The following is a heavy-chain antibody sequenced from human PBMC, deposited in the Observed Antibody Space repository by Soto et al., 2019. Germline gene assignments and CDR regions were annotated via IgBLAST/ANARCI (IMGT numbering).Heavy chain of an antibody. V-gene: IGHV6-1*01. J-gene: IGHJ6*02. CDR1: GDSVSSNSAA. D-gene: IGHD6-13*01. Sequence: SQTLSLTCAISGDSVSSNSAAWNWIRQSPSRGLEWLGRTYYRSKWYNDYAVSVKSRITINPDTSKNQFSLQLNSVTPEDTAVYYCARVSYSSSLYYYYAMDVWGQGTTVTVSS. CDR2: TYYRSKWYN. CDR3: ARVSYSSSLYYYYAMDV.